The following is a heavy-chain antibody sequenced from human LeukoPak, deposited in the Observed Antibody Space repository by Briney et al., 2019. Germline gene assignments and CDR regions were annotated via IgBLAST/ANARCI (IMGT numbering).Heavy chain of an antibody. CDR3: AKPLYYSVGYFDY. J-gene: IGHJ4*02. CDR1: GLTFSSYA. Sequence: GGSLRLSCAASGLTFSSYAMSWVRQAPGKGLEWVSAISGSGGSTYYADSVKGRFTISRDNSKNTLYLQMNSLRAEDTAVYYCAKPLYYSVGYFDYWGQGTLVTVSS. V-gene: IGHV3-23*01. D-gene: IGHD2-21*01. CDR2: ISGSGGST.